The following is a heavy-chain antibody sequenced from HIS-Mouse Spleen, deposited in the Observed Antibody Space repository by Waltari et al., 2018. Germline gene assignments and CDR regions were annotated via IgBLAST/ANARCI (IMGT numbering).Heavy chain of an antibody. Sequence: TYYADSVKGRFTISRDNSKNTLYLQMNSLRAEDTAVYYCAKDMWGTMTTADFDYWGQGTLVTVSS. CDR3: AKDMWGTMTTADFDY. CDR2: T. V-gene: IGHV3-23*01. D-gene: IGHD4-17*01. J-gene: IGHJ4*02.